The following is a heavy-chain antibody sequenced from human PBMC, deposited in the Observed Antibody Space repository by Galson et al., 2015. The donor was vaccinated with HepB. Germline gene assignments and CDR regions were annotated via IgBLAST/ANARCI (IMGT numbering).Heavy chain of an antibody. CDR3: ARTIVTGYYTFDY. CDR1: GFTFSSYS. J-gene: IGHJ4*02. Sequence: SLRLSCAASGFTFSSYSMNWVRQAPGKGLEWVSYISSSSSTIYYADSVKGRFTISRGNAKNSLYLQMNSLRAEDTAVYYCARTIVTGYYTFDYWGQGTLVTVSS. D-gene: IGHD3-9*01. V-gene: IGHV3-48*01. CDR2: ISSSSSTI.